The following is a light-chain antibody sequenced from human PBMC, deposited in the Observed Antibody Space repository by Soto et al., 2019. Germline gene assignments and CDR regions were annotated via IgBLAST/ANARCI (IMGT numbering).Light chain of an antibody. V-gene: IGKV3-15*01. Sequence: ELLMTQSQPPLFWSPGERAPLSCRPSRGVSSNLAWYQQKPGQAPRLLIYGASTRATGIPARFSGSGSGTEFTLTISSLQSEDFAVYYCQQYPRTFGQGTKVEIK. J-gene: IGKJ1*01. CDR1: RGVSSN. CDR2: GAS. CDR3: QQYPRT.